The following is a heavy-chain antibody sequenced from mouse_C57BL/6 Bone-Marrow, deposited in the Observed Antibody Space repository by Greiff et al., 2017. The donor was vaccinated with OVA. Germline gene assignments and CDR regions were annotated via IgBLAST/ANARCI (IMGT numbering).Heavy chain of an antibody. CDR2: IFPGSGST. D-gene: IGHD1-1*01. J-gene: IGHJ1*03. V-gene: IGHV1-75*01. CDR3: ARTYYYGSFWYFDV. Sequence: QVQLQQSGPELVKPGASVKISCKASGYTFTDYYINWVKQRPGQGLEWIGWIFPGSGSTYYNEKFKGKATLTVDKSSSTAYMLLSSLTSADSAVYFCARTYYYGSFWYFDVWGTGTTVTVSS. CDR1: GYTFTDYY.